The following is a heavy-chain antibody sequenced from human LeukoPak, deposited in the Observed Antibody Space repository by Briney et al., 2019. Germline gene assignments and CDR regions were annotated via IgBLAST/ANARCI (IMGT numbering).Heavy chain of an antibody. Sequence: PSETLSLTCTVSGGSISSHDWSWVRQPPGKGLEWIGYIYYSGRTDYNPSLKRRVTISVDTSKRQFSLKLTSVTAEDTAVYYCAREPVQWSAYWYFDLWGRGTLVSVSS. J-gene: IGHJ2*01. CDR2: IYYSGRT. V-gene: IGHV4-59*11. CDR1: GGSISSHD. CDR3: AREPVQWSAYWYFDL. D-gene: IGHD6-19*01.